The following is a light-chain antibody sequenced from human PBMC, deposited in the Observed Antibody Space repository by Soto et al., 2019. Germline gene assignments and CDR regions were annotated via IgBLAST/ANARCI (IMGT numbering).Light chain of an antibody. CDR2: RTS. Sequence: EIVMTQSPATLPVSPGERATLSCRASQSVSSDLAWYQQKPGQPPRLLIYRTSTRATGIPARFSGSGSGTEFTLTISSMQSEDFAVYYCQQYHNRLNSGGVTYTEIK. CDR3: QQYHNRLN. V-gene: IGKV3-15*01. J-gene: IGKJ4*01. CDR1: QSVSSD.